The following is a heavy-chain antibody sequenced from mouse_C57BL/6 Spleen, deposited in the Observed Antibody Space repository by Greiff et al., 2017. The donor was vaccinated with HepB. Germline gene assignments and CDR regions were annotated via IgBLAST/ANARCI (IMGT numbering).Heavy chain of an antibody. CDR3: ERERGDGEGFAY. V-gene: IGHV5-4*01. J-gene: IGHJ3*01. Sequence: EVQGVESGGGLVKPGGSLKLSCAASGFTFSSYAMSWVRQTPEKRLEWVATISDGGSYTYYPDNVKGRFTISRDNAKNNLYLQMSHLKSEDTAMYYWERERGDGEGFAYWGQGTLVTVSA. D-gene: IGHD3-3*01. CDR2: ISDGGSYT. CDR1: GFTFSSYA.